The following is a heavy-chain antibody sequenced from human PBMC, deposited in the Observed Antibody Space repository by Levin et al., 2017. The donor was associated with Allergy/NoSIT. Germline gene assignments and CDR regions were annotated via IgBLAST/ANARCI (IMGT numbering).Heavy chain of an antibody. Sequence: GGSLRLSCAASGFTVSSNYMSWVRQAPGKGLEWVSVIYSGGSTYYADSVKGRFTISRDNSKNTLYLQMNSLRAEDTAVYYCASRRYGDYWVWDYWGQGTLVTVSS. CDR2: IYSGGST. V-gene: IGHV3-53*01. CDR1: GFTVSSNY. CDR3: ASRRYGDYWVWDY. D-gene: IGHD4-17*01. J-gene: IGHJ4*02.